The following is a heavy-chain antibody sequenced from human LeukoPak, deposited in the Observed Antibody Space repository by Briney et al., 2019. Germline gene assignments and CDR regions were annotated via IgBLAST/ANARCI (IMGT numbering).Heavy chain of an antibody. J-gene: IGHJ4*02. CDR2: MNPNCGNT. D-gene: IGHD6-6*01. Sequence: GASVTVPCKASGYTFTSYDINWVRQAAGQGLEWMGWMNPNCGNTDYAQKFQGRVTMTRNTSISTAYMELSSLRSEDTAVYYCARVLSSIPSRPFDYWGQGTLVTVSS. V-gene: IGHV1-8*01. CDR1: GYTFTSYD. CDR3: ARVLSSIPSRPFDY.